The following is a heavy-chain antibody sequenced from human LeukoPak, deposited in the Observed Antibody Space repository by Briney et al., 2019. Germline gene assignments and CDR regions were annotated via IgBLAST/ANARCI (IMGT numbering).Heavy chain of an antibody. CDR2: IIPIFGTA. D-gene: IGHD5-18*01. CDR3: ARTDTAMVNDFGY. Sequence: SVKVSCKASGGTFSSYAISWVRQAPGQGLEWMGGIIPIFGTANYAQKFQGRVTITTDESTSTAYMELSSLRSEDAAVYYCARTDTAMVNDFGYWGQGTLVTVSS. CDR1: GGTFSSYA. V-gene: IGHV1-69*05. J-gene: IGHJ4*02.